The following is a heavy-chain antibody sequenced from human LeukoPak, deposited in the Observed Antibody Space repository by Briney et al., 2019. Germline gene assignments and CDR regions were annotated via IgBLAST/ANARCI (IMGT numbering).Heavy chain of an antibody. D-gene: IGHD3-16*01. CDR2: ISNDGTKT. J-gene: IGHJ4*02. V-gene: IGHV3-11*04. CDR3: ARVFSHWGWPGDYYFDY. Sequence: GGSLRLSCAASGFTFSVHYMTWIRQAPGKGLQWISYISNDGTKTYYADSVRGRFTISRDKGKNLVYLQMNSLRVEDTAVYYCARVFSHWGWPGDYYFDYWGQGSLVTVSS. CDR1: GFTFSVHY.